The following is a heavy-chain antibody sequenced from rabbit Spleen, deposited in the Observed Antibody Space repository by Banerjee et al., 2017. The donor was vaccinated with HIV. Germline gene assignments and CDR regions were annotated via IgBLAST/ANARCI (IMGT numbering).Heavy chain of an antibody. CDR1: GVSFSSSSY. CDR2: IDSGSSGFT. V-gene: IGHV1S40*01. Sequence: QSLEESGGDLVKPGASLTLTCTASGVSFSSSSYMCWVRQAPGKGLEWIACIDSGSSGFTYFATWAKGRFTISKTSSTTVTLQMTRLTAADTATYFCARGYTDYATSRLDLWGPGTLVTVS. D-gene: IGHD6-1*01. J-gene: IGHJ6*01. CDR3: ARGYTDYATSRLDL.